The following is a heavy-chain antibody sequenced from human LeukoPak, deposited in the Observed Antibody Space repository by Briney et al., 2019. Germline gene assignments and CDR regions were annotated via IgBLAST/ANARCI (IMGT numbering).Heavy chain of an antibody. CDR2: IVTAGDT. J-gene: IGHJ2*01. V-gene: IGHV3-13*01. CDR3: ARVRKYSGYYSWYFDL. D-gene: IGHD5-12*01. Sequence: PGGSLRLSCAASGFTFSSYDMHCVRQTTQKGLECVSAIVTAGDTYYPGSVKGRFSISRENAMNTLYLQMNSMTAGHTTVQYFARVRKYSGYYSWYFDLWGRGTLVTVSS. CDR1: GFTFSSYD.